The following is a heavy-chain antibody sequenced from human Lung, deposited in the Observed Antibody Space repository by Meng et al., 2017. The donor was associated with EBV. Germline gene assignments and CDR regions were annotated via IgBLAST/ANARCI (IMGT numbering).Heavy chain of an antibody. V-gene: IGHV3-15*01. Sequence: EVQLVESGGGLVKPGGSLRLFCAACGGTVKTAWMSCVRQAPGKGLEWVGRIKSNTDGGTTDYAAPVKGRFTISRDDSKNTLYLQLNSLKAEDTAVYYCAKDLVTTMVTRIVAVAGATPDYWGQGTLVTVSS. J-gene: IGHJ4*02. CDR1: GGTVKTAW. CDR3: AKDLVTTMVTRIVAVAGATPDY. CDR2: IKSNTDGGTT. D-gene: IGHD5-18*01.